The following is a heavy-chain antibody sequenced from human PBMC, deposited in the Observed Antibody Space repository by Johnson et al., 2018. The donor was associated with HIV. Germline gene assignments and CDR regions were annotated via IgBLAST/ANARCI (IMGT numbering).Heavy chain of an antibody. CDR2: ISPVGNNK. CDR3: VREGAPSGRDFGAFDI. Sequence: QVQLVESGGGLVQPGGSLRLSCAASGFTFSSYGIHWVRQAPGKGLEWVALISPVGNNKHYGDSVKGRFTVSKDSSKSTLFLQMNSLRPDDTAVYYCVREGAPSGRDFGAFDIWGQGTVVTVSS. CDR1: GFTFSSYG. V-gene: IGHV3-30*04. J-gene: IGHJ3*02. D-gene: IGHD1-26*01.